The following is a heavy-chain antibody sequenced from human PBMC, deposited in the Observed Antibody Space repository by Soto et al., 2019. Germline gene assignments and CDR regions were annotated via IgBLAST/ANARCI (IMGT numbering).Heavy chain of an antibody. CDR2: ISGSGGST. J-gene: IGHJ5*02. V-gene: IGHV3-23*01. D-gene: IGHD3-10*01. Sequence: GGSLRLSCAASGFTFSSYAMSWVRQAPGKGLEWVSAISGSGGSTYYADSVKGRFTISRDNSKNTLYLQMNSLRAEDTAVYYFAKVGTYYGSGSYDVPNWFDPWGQGTLVTVSS. CDR1: GFTFSSYA. CDR3: AKVGTYYGSGSYDVPNWFDP.